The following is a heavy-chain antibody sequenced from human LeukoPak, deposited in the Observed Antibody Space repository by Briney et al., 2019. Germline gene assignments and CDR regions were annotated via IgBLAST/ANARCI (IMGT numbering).Heavy chain of an antibody. Sequence: SETLSLTCTVSGGSMSSYFWSWIRQPPGKGLEWIGYIYHSGSTFYNPSLKSRVTISVDTSKNQFSLKLSSVTAADTAVYYCARAANFDWYNAFDIWDQGTMVTVSS. CDR1: GGSMSSYF. CDR2: IYHSGST. D-gene: IGHD3-9*01. V-gene: IGHV4-59*01. J-gene: IGHJ3*02. CDR3: ARAANFDWYNAFDI.